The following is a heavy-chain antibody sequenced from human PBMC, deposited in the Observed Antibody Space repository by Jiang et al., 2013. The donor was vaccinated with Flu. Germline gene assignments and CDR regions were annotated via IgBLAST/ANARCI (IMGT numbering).Heavy chain of an antibody. CDR3: AKGGLRVYDWFIFDY. V-gene: IGHV3-30*18. J-gene: IGHJ4*02. D-gene: IGHD3-9*01. CDR2: VSYNRNTK. CDR1: GFSFSDYG. Sequence: QLVESGGGAVQPGRSLRLSCATSGFSFSDYGMHWIRQAPGKGLEWLAVVSYNRNTKYYADSVKGRFTISRDNSKNTLYLHMNSVRPEDTAVYYCAKGGLRVYDWFIFDYWGLGTVVTVSS.